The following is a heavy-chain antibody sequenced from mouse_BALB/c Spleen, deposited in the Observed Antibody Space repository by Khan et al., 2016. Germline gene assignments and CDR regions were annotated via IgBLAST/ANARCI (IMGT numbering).Heavy chain of an antibody. D-gene: IGHD2-10*01. J-gene: IGHJ3*01. Sequence: VQLVESGPDLVKPSQSLSLTCTVTGYSITSDYSWHWIRQFPGNKLEWMGYRHYSGSTNCNPSLKSRISINRDTSKNQFFLQLNSVSTSDTATYYCTRYSYCGAPLFAYWGQGTLVTVSA. CDR3: TRYSYCGAPLFAY. V-gene: IGHV3-1*02. CDR2: RHYSGST. CDR1: GYSITSDYS.